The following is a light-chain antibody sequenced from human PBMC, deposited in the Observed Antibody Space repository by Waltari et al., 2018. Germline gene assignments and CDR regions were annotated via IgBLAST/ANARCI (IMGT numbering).Light chain of an antibody. J-gene: IGKJ1*01. CDR1: QSISRY. V-gene: IGKV3-20*01. CDR2: AAS. CDR3: QNHERLPAM. Sequence: EIVLTQSPGTLSLSPGESATLSCRASQSISRYLAWYQQKPGQAPRLLIYAASSRATGIPDRFSGSGSGTDFSLTISRLEPEDFAVYYCQNHERLPAMFGQGTKVEIK.